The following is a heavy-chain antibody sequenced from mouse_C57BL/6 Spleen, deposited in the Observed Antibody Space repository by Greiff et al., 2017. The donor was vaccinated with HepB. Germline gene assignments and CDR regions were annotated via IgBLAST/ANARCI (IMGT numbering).Heavy chain of an antibody. J-gene: IGHJ2*01. CDR2: IDPNSGGT. CDR1: GYTFTSYW. D-gene: IGHD1-1*01. CDR3: ERSPPVVSYYFDY. V-gene: IGHV1-72*01. Sequence: QVHVKQPGAELVKPGASVKLSCKASGYTFTSYWMHWVKQRPGRGLEWIGRIDPNSGGTKYNEKFKSKATLTVDKPSSTAYMQLSSLTSEDSAVYFWERSPPVVSYYFDYWAQGTTLPVSS.